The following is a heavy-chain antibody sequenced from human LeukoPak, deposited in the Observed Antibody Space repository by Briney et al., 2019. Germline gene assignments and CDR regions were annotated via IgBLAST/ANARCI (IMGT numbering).Heavy chain of an antibody. CDR2: IYYSGST. J-gene: IGHJ4*02. D-gene: IGHD3-9*01. V-gene: IGHV4-39*01. CDR3: ATTPYYDILTGYYYIDY. Sequence: SETLSLTCTVSGGSISSSSCYWGWIRQPPGKGLEWIGSIYYSGSTYYNPSLKSRVTISVDTSKNQFSLKLSSVTAADTAVYYCATTPYYDILTGYYYIDYWGQGTLVTVSS. CDR1: GGSISSSSCY.